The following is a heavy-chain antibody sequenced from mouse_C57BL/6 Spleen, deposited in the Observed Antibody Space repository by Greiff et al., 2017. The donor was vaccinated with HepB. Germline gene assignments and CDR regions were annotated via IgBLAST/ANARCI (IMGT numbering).Heavy chain of an antibody. V-gene: IGHV1-69*01. CDR2: IDPSDSYT. J-gene: IGHJ3*01. Sequence: QVQLQQPGAELVMPGASVKLSCKASGYTFTSYWMHWVKQRPGQGLEWIGEIDPSDSYTNYNQKFKGKSTLTVDKSSSTAYMQLSSLTSEDSAVYYCARSFTTVGGPFAYWGQGTLVTVSA. D-gene: IGHD1-1*01. CDR3: ARSFTTVGGPFAY. CDR1: GYTFTSYW.